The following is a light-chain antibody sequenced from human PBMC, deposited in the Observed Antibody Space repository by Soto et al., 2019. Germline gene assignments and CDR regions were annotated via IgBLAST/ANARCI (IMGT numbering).Light chain of an antibody. J-gene: IGLJ2*01. CDR1: TSDVRIYDY. V-gene: IGLV2-14*01. CDR3: GSYTTTSPLVV. CDR2: EVT. Sequence: QSALTQPASVSGSPGQSITISCTGATSDVRIYDYASWYQQHPGKAPKLIIYEVTSRPSGVSNRFSGFTSGNTASLTISGLQPEDEADYYCGSYTTTSPLVVFGGGTKLTFL.